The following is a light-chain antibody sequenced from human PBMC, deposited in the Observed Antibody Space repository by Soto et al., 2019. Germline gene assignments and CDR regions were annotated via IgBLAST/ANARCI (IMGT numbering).Light chain of an antibody. CDR3: QQDNNWPPLT. CDR2: GAS. J-gene: IGKJ5*01. CDR1: QSVSSN. V-gene: IGKV3-15*01. Sequence: EIVMTQSPATLSVSPGERATLSCRASQSVSSNLAWYQQKPGQAPRLLIYGASTRATGIPARFSGSGSGTAFTLTISSLQSEDFAVYYCQQDNNWPPLTFGQGKPLEI.